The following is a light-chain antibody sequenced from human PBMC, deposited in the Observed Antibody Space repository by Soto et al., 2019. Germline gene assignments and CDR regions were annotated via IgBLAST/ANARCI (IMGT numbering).Light chain of an antibody. Sequence: DIQMTQSPSTLSASVGDRVTITCRASQSIGVWLAWYQQKPGTAPKLLIYKTSTFDSGVPLRFSGSGSGTEFTLTISSLQPDDFATYYCQQYINYFRTFGQGTKVEIK. CDR1: QSIGVW. V-gene: IGKV1-5*03. CDR2: KTS. J-gene: IGKJ1*01. CDR3: QQYINYFRT.